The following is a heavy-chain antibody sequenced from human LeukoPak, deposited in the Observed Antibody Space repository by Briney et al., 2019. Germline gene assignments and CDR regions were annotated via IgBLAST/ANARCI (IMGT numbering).Heavy chain of an antibody. CDR1: GYTLTELS. CDR2: FDPEDGET. Sequence: VASVKVSCKVSGYTLTELSMHWVRQAPGKGLEWMGGFDPEDGETIYAQKFQGRVTMTEDTSIDTAYMELSSLRSEDTAVYYCATPRWYLQDPFDYWGQGTLVTVSS. V-gene: IGHV1-24*01. J-gene: IGHJ4*02. CDR3: ATPRWYLQDPFDY. D-gene: IGHD2-15*01.